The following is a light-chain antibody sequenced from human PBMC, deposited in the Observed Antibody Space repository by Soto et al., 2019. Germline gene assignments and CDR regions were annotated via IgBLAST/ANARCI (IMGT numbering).Light chain of an antibody. Sequence: QSALTQPASVSGSPGQSITISCAGGGSDIGANNLVSWYQQHPGTVPRLLIFEVTKRPTGISSRFSGSKSGNTASLTISGLRAEDEADYHCCSYAGSRTVTFGGGTKVTVL. CDR3: CSYAGSRTVT. CDR1: GSDIGANNL. J-gene: IGLJ2*01. CDR2: EVT. V-gene: IGLV2-23*02.